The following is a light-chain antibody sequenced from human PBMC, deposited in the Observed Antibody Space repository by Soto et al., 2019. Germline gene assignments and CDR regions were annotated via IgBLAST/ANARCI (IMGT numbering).Light chain of an antibody. J-gene: IGKJ1*01. CDR2: KAS. Sequence: DIQMTQSPSTLSASVGDRVTITCRASQSISSWLAWYQQKPGKAPKLLIYKASSLESGVPSRFSGSGSGTEFTLTISILQPDDFATYYCQQYNSYPWTFGRGTKVEIK. CDR3: QQYNSYPWT. V-gene: IGKV1-5*03. CDR1: QSISSW.